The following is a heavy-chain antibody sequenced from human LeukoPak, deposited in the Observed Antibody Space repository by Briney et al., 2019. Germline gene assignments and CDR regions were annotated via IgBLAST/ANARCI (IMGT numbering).Heavy chain of an antibody. Sequence: KPSETLSLTCTVSVYPISSGNYWGWTGHPPGKGLDWIGNIYHTGSTYYNPSLKSRLTISVDTSNNQCSLKLSSVTAADTAVYYCTRMYGGSFPNAFDIWGHGTMVPVSS. CDR3: TRMYGGSFPNAFDI. CDR2: IYHTGST. D-gene: IGHD4-23*01. J-gene: IGHJ3*02. V-gene: IGHV4-38-2*02. CDR1: VYPISSGNY.